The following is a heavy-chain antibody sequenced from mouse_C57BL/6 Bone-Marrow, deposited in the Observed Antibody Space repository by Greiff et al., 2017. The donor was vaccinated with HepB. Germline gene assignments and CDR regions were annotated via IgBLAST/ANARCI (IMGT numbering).Heavy chain of an antibody. CDR3: TYDYDRGYYAMDY. Sequence: EVHLVESGGGLVQPGGSMKLSCVASGFTFSNYWMNWVRQSPEKGLEWVAQIRLKSDNYATHYAESVKGRFTISRDDSKSSVYLQMNNLRAEDTGIYYCTYDYDRGYYAMDYWGQGTSVTVSS. V-gene: IGHV6-3*01. D-gene: IGHD2-4*01. CDR2: IRLKSDNYAT. CDR1: GFTFSNYW. J-gene: IGHJ4*01.